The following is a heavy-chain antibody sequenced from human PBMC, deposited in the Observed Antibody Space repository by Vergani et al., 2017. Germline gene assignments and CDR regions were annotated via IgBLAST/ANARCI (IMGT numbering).Heavy chain of an antibody. CDR1: GFTFSGSA. D-gene: IGHD6-13*01. V-gene: IGHV3-73*01. Sequence: EVQLVESGGGLVQPGGSLKLSCAASGFTFSGSAMHWVRQASGKGLEWVGRIRSKANSYATAYAASVKGRFTISIDDSKNTAYLQMNSLKTEDTAVYYCTRPRAAAGTVDYWGQGTLVTVSS. J-gene: IGHJ4*02. CDR3: TRPRAAAGTVDY. CDR2: IRSKANSYAT.